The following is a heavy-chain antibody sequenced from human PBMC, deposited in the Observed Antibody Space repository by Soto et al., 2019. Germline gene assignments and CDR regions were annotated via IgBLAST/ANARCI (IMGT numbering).Heavy chain of an antibody. CDR1: GFSLSTGGVG. J-gene: IGHJ6*02. V-gene: IGHV2-5*02. D-gene: IGHD2-21*02. CDR3: VQSRCGGDCLRSYSSHYYYGVDV. CDR2: IYWDNDK. Sequence: QITLKESGPTLVKPTQTLTLTCTFSGFSLSTGGVGVGWIRQPPGKALEWLALIYWDNDKRYSPSLKSRLTVTKDTSKNQVGLTMTNMDPVDTATYYCVQSRCGGDCLRSYSSHYYYGVDVWGQGTTVTVFS.